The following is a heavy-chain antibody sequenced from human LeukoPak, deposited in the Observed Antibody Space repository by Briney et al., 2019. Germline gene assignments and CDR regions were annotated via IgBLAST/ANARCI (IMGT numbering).Heavy chain of an antibody. D-gene: IGHD4-17*01. Sequence: ASVTVSCKASGYTFTSYGISWVRQAPGQGLEWMGWISAYNGNTNYAQNLQGRVTMTTDTSTSTAYMELRSLRSDDTAVYYCARAPHTRYYFDYWGQGTLVTVSS. CDR1: GYTFTSYG. J-gene: IGHJ4*02. V-gene: IGHV1-18*01. CDR3: ARAPHTRYYFDY. CDR2: ISAYNGNT.